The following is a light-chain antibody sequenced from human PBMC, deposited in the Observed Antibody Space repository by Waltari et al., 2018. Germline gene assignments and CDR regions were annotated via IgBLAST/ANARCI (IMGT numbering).Light chain of an antibody. V-gene: IGLV1-44*01. CDR3: AAWDDSLNWV. CDR1: RPNLGRST. Sequence: QSVLTQPPSASGTPGHRVPLPSSGSRPNLGRSTVNRYQHLPGTAPKPLIYSNNQRPSGVPDRFSGSKSGTSASLAISGLQSEDEADYYCAAWDDSLNWVFGGGTKLTVL. CDR2: SNN. J-gene: IGLJ3*02.